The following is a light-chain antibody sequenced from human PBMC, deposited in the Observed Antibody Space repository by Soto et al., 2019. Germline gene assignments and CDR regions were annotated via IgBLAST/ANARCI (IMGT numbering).Light chain of an antibody. CDR2: AAS. V-gene: IGKV1-27*01. J-gene: IGKJ1*01. CDR3: QKYNSAPRT. CDR1: QGIGNY. Sequence: DIQMTQSPSSLSASLGDRVTITCRASQGIGNYLDWYQLQPGKVPQLLIYAASTLQSGVPSRFSGSGSGTDFTLTISSLQPEDVATYFCQKYNSAPRTFGQGTKVEI.